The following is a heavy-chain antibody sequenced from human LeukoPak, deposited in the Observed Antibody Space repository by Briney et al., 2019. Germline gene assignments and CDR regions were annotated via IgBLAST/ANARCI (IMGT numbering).Heavy chain of an antibody. CDR3: ASTVGGWYYFDY. D-gene: IGHD6-19*01. Sequence: SETLSLTCTVSGDSISSYYWSWIRQPPGKGLEWIGYIYYSGSTNYNPSLKSRVTISVDTSKNQFSLKLSSVTAADTAVYYCASTVGGWYYFDYWGQGTLVTVSS. CDR1: GDSISSYY. CDR2: IYYSGST. V-gene: IGHV4-59*01. J-gene: IGHJ4*02.